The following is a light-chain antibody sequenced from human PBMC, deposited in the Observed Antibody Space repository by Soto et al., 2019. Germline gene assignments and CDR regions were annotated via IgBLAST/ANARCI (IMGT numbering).Light chain of an antibody. CDR2: DAS. CDR1: QSVSSY. V-gene: IGKV3-11*01. J-gene: IGKJ1*01. CDR3: QQYCSSGT. Sequence: IGWTLSPATLSFSPRERATLYCRASQSVSSYLAWYQQKPGQAPRLLIYDASDRATGIPARFSGSGSGTDFTLTISSLEPEDFAVYYCQQYCSSGTFGQGTKVDIK.